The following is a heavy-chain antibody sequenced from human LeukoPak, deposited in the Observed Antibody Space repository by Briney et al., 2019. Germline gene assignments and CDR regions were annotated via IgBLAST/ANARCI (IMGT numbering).Heavy chain of an antibody. V-gene: IGHV4-59*01. CDR1: GGSISSYY. D-gene: IGHD6-19*01. Sequence: PSETLSLTCTVSGGSISSYYWSWIRQPPGKGLEWVGYIYYSGSTSYNPSLKSRVTISVDTSKNQFSLKLNSVTAADTAVYYCARTGRGGWSLFDYWGQGTLVTVSS. CDR3: ARTGRGGWSLFDY. CDR2: IYYSGST. J-gene: IGHJ4*02.